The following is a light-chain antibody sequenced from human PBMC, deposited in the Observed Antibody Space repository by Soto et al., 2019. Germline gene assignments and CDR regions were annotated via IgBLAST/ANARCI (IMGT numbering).Light chain of an antibody. Sequence: IQMTQSPPTLSASVGDTVTITCRANQSISNWLAWYQQKPGRAPKLLIYESSNLETGVPPRFSGSRSGTEFALTISSLQPDDFATYYDQQYNCPLWTFGQGTRV. V-gene: IGKV1-5*01. CDR1: QSISNW. J-gene: IGKJ1*01. CDR3: QQYNCPLWT. CDR2: ESS.